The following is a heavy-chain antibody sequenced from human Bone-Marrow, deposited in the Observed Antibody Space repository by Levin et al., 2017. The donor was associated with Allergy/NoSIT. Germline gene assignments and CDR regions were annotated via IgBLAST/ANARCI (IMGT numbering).Heavy chain of an antibody. CDR3: ARGAATVSYGMDV. J-gene: IGHJ6*02. D-gene: IGHD1-26*01. CDR2: IYYSGST. Sequence: SQTLSLTCTVSGGSIRSGDYYWSWIRQPPGKGLEWIGYIYYSGSTYYNPSLKSRVTISVDTSKNQFSLKLSSVTAADTAVYYCARGAATVSYGMDVWGQGTTVTVSS. CDR1: GGSIRSGDYY. V-gene: IGHV4-30-4*01.